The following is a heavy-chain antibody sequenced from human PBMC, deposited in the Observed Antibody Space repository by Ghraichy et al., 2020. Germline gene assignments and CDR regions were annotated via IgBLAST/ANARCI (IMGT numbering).Heavy chain of an antibody. J-gene: IGHJ4*02. CDR2: IKPTADGGTT. Sequence: GSLRLSCGASGFTFRNAKMTWVRQAPGKGLEWVARIKPTADGGTTHYAAPVEGRFTISRDDSKNTLYLQMNSLKSEDTAVYYCTKYDSWGQGTLVTVSS. V-gene: IGHV3-15*01. CDR3: TKYDS. CDR1: GFTFRNAK.